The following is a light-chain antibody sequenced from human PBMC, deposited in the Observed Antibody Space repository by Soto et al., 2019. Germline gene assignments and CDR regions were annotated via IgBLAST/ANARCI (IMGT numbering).Light chain of an antibody. CDR2: GAS. CDR1: QSLSNTF. V-gene: IGKV3-20*01. Sequence: EIVLTQSPGTLSLSPGERAALSCRASQSLSNTFLAWYQQKPGQAPRLLIYGASIRATGIPDRFSGSGSGTNFTLTVSRLEPEDFAVYYCQHYRTSLTFGQGTKLEIK. CDR3: QHYRTSLT. J-gene: IGKJ2*01.